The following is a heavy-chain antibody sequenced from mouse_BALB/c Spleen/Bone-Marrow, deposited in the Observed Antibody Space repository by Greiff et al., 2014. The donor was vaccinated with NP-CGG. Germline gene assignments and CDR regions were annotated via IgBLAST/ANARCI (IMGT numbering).Heavy chain of an antibody. V-gene: IGHV1-7*01. CDR1: GYTFTSYW. CDR2: INPSTGYT. Sequence: QVQLQQSGAELAKPGASVKMSCKASGYTFTSYWIHWVKQRPGQGLEWIGYINPSTGYTEYNQKLKDKATLTADKSSSTAYMQLSSLTSEDSAVYYCAPYSHEGVAYWGQGTLVTVSA. D-gene: IGHD2-12*01. J-gene: IGHJ3*01. CDR3: APYSHEGVAY.